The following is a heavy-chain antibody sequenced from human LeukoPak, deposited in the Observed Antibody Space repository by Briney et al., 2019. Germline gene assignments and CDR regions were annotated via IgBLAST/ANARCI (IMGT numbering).Heavy chain of an antibody. CDR3: ARAGSPSVTTPYYYYGMDV. Sequence: GGSLRLSCAASGFTFSDYGMHWVRRAPGKGLEWVAVISYDGSNKYYADSVKGRFTISRDNSKNTLYLQMNSLRAEDTAVYYCARAGSPSVTTPYYYYGMDVWGQGTTVTVSS. V-gene: IGHV3-30*19. CDR1: GFTFSDYG. CDR2: ISYDGSNK. D-gene: IGHD4-11*01. J-gene: IGHJ6*02.